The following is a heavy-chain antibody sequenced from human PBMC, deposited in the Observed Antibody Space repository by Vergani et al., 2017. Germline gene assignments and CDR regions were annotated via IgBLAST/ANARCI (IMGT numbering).Heavy chain of an antibody. V-gene: IGHV3-30-3*01. Sequence: QVQLVESGGGVVQPGRSLRLSCAASGFTFSSYAMHWVRQAPGKGLEWVAVISYDGSNKYYADSVKGRLTISRDNSKNTLYLQMNSLRAEDTAVYYCARDGKEGYYYYYMDVWGKGTTVTVSS. CDR1: GFTFSSYA. D-gene: IGHD1-1*01. CDR2: ISYDGSNK. J-gene: IGHJ6*03. CDR3: ARDGKEGYYYYYMDV.